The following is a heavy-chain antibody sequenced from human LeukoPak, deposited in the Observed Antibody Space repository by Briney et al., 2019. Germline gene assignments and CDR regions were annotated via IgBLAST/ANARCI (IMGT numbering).Heavy chain of an antibody. CDR1: GVSLSDYW. J-gene: IGHJ4*02. D-gene: IGHD3-3*01. CDR3: ATMRLDFWSGYYVRGYYLDY. V-gene: IGHV3-7*01. CDR2: IKEYGTEE. Sequence: GGSLRLSCAASGVSLSDYWIGWVSQAPGKGLEWVANIKEYGTEEYYVDSVKGRFTISRDNAKNSLSLQMNSLRAEDTAVYYCATMRLDFWSGYYVRGYYLDYWGQGTLVTVSS.